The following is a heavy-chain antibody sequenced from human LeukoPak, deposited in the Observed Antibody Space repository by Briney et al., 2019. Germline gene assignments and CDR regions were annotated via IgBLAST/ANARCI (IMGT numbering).Heavy chain of an antibody. CDR3: ARVPSGGDKFDP. V-gene: IGHV1-8*02. D-gene: IGHD6-25*01. Sequence: ASVKVSCKASGYTFNGYYMHWVRQAPGQGLGWMGWINPNSGNTGYAQKFQGRVTMTRNTSISTAYMELSSLRSEDTAVYYCARVPSGGDKFDPWGQGTLVTVSS. CDR2: INPNSGNT. CDR1: GYTFNGYY. J-gene: IGHJ5*02.